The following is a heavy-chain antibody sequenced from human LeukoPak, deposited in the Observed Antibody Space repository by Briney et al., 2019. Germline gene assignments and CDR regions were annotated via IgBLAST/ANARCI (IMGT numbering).Heavy chain of an antibody. J-gene: IGHJ4*02. Sequence: SVKVSCKASGGTFSSYTISWVRQAPGQGLEWMGRIIPILGEPDYAQKFQGRVTITADMSTSTAYMQLSSLRSEDTAVYYCARKGGLGTYGIFDYWGQGTMVTVSS. CDR1: GGTFSSYT. CDR3: ARKGGLGTYGIFDY. D-gene: IGHD3-10*01. CDR2: IIPILGEP. V-gene: IGHV1-69*02.